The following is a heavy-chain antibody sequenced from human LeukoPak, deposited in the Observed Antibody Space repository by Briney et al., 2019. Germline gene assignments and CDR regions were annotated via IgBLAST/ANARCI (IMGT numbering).Heavy chain of an antibody. CDR2: IYNGGDT. J-gene: IGHJ4*02. Sequence: GGSLRLSCVASDFTVSGYSMSWVRQAPEKGLEWVSLIYNGGDTFYADSVKGRFTISRDNSKNTLYLQMNNLRADDTAVYFCARVVGASHHTVDYWGQGALVTVSS. CDR1: DFTVSGYS. D-gene: IGHD1-26*01. V-gene: IGHV3-53*01. CDR3: ARVVGASHHTVDY.